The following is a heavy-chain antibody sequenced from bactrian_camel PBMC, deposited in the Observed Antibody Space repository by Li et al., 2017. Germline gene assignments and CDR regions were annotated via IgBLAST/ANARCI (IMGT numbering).Heavy chain of an antibody. CDR1: GFTFSSYY. CDR2: IYTGGGST. D-gene: IGHD6*01. Sequence: HVQLVESGGGLVQPGGSLRLSCAASGFTFSSYYMSWVRQAPGKGLEWVSSIYTGGGSTYYADSVKGRFTISRDNAKNTLYLQLNNLKTEDTAMYYCAKDLYGGSWFGAFGYWGQGTQVTVS. CDR3: AKDLYGGSWFGAFGY. V-gene: IGHV3-2*01. J-gene: IGHJ6*01.